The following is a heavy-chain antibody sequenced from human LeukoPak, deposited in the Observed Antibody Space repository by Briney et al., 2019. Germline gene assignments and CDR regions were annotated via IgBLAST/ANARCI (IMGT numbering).Heavy chain of an antibody. Sequence: GGSLRLSCAASGFIFNKAWMNWVRQAPGKGPEWVGRINSKNDGGTADYGSPVKGRFTISRDDSKNTLYLQMNSLISDDTAIYYCTPVMVEDRGFWGQGTLVTVSS. V-gene: IGHV3-15*01. CDR3: TPVMVEDRGF. J-gene: IGHJ4*02. D-gene: IGHD2-15*01. CDR2: INSKNDGGTA. CDR1: GFIFNKAW.